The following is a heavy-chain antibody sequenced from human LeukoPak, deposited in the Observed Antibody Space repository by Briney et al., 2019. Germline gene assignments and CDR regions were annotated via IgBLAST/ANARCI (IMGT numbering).Heavy chain of an antibody. Sequence: GGSLRLSCAASGFTFSSYWMSWVRQAPGKGLEWVANIKQDGSEKYYVDSVKGRFTISRDNAKNSLYLQMNSLRAEDTAVYYCARGNIVGASNFDYWGQGTLVTVSS. CDR2: IKQDGSEK. V-gene: IGHV3-7*03. CDR3: ARGNIVGASNFDY. J-gene: IGHJ4*02. D-gene: IGHD1-26*01. CDR1: GFTFSSYW.